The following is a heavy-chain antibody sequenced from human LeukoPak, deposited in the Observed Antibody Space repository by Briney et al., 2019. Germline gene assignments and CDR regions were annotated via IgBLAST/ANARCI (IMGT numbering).Heavy chain of an antibody. D-gene: IGHD1-14*01. V-gene: IGHV4-59*01. CDR2: VYSNGST. CDR3: AGGTFDGPLYGTYWYFHV. Sequence: SETLSLTCTVSGGSIKNNYWSWIRQPPGKALEWIGYVYSNGSTNYNPSLKSRVTMSIETSKNQFSLKVPSVTAADTAVYYCAGGTFDGPLYGTYWYFHVWGRGTLVTVSS. J-gene: IGHJ2*01. CDR1: GGSIKNNY.